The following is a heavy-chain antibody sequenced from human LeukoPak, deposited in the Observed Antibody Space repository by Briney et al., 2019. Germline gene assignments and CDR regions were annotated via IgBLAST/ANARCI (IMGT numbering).Heavy chain of an antibody. V-gene: IGHV4-59*12. CDR3: ARLRWYCSGGSCYLCFDY. D-gene: IGHD2-15*01. CDR1: GGSISSYY. J-gene: IGHJ4*02. Sequence: SETLSLTCTVSGGSISSYYWSWIRQPPGKGLEWIGYIYYTGSTNYNPSLKSRVTISVDTSKNQFSLKLSSVTAADTAVYYCARLRWYCSGGSCYLCFDYWGQGTLVTVSS. CDR2: IYYTGST.